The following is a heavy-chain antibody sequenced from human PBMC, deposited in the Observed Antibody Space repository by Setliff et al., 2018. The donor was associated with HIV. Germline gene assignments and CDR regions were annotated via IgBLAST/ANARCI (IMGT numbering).Heavy chain of an antibody. D-gene: IGHD4-4*01. Sequence: PGGSLRLSCAVSGLTFSRYGFHWVRQVPGKGLDWVTFIQYDESNKYYGDSVRGRFTISRDNSKNTLYLQMNSLRTEDTAVYYCAKDGDYRNGDYDAFDIWGLGTMVTVSS. J-gene: IGHJ3*02. CDR3: AKDGDYRNGDYDAFDI. V-gene: IGHV3-30*02. CDR1: GLTFSRYG. CDR2: IQYDESNK.